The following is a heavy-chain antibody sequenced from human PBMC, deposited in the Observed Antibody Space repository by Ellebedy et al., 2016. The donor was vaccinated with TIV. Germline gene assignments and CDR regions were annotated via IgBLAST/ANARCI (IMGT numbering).Heavy chain of an antibody. CDR3: ARDKRSCSSISCSDAFDI. J-gene: IGHJ3*02. Sequence: GESLKISCAASGFTFSTYSMNWVRQVPGKGLEWVSSISSSSTYIYYADSVRGRFTISRDNAKKSLYLQMNSLRAEDTAMYYCARDKRSCSSISCSDAFDIWGQGTMVTVSS. CDR1: GFTFSTYS. CDR2: ISSSSTYI. V-gene: IGHV3-21*01. D-gene: IGHD2-2*01.